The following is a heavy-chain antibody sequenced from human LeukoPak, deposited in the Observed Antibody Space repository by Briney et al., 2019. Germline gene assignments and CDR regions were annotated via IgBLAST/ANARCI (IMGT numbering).Heavy chain of an antibody. V-gene: IGHV1-2*02. Sequence: ASVKVSCKASGYTFTGYYMHWVRQAPGQGLEWMGWINPNSGGTNYAQKFQGRVAMTRDTSISTAYMELSRLRSDDTAVYYCARVKTGTVGAFDIWGQGTMVTVSS. CDR3: ARVKTGTVGAFDI. D-gene: IGHD1-1*01. CDR1: GYTFTGYY. J-gene: IGHJ3*02. CDR2: INPNSGGT.